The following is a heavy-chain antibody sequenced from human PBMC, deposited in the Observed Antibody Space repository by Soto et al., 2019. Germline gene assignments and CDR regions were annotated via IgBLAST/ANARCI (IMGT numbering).Heavy chain of an antibody. J-gene: IGHJ4*02. CDR2: ISAYNGNT. CDR3: ARSLARSGWDDY. Sequence: ASVKVSCKASGYTFTSYGISWVRQAPGQGLEWMGWISAYNGNTNYAQKFQGRVTITADESTSTAYMELSSLRSEDTAVYYCARSLARSGWDDYWGQGTLVTVSS. CDR1: GYTFTSYG. V-gene: IGHV1-18*01. D-gene: IGHD6-19*01.